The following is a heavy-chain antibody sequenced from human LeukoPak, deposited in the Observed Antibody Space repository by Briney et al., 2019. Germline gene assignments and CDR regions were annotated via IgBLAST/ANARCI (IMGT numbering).Heavy chain of an antibody. V-gene: IGHV4-39*01. J-gene: IGHJ6*03. CDR1: GGSISSSSYY. Sequence: PSETLSLTCTVSGGSISSSSYYWGWIRQPPGKGLEWIGSIYYSGSTYYSPSLKSRVTISVDTSKNQFSLKLSSVTATDTAVYYCARYRREWLAPYYYYYMDVWGKGTTVTVSS. CDR3: ARYRREWLAPYYYYYMDV. D-gene: IGHD6-19*01. CDR2: IYYSGST.